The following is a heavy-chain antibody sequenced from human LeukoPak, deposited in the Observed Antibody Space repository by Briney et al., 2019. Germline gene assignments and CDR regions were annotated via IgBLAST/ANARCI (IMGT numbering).Heavy chain of an antibody. CDR1: XFTFTTYG. CDR3: ARDWKTNSFDY. J-gene: IGHJ4*02. V-gene: IGHV3-33*01. CDR2: IYYDGSNI. Sequence: PGRSLTLSCAASXFTFTTYGMHWVRQAPGKGLEWVAFIYYDGSNIYYADYVKGRFTISRDISKNTLYLQMDSLRAEDTAIYYCARDWKTNSFDYWGQGTLVTVSS. D-gene: IGHD1-1*01.